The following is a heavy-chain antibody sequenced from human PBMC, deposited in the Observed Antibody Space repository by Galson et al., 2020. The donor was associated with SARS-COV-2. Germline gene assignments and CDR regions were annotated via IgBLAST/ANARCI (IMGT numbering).Heavy chain of an antibody. V-gene: IGHV3-53*01. Sequence: GGSLRLSCAASGFTVSSNYMSWVRQAPGKGPEWVSVIYSGGSTYYADSVKGRFTISRDNSKNTLYLQMNSLRAEDTAVYYCARDPSDSSGYYDYWGQGTLVTVSS. CDR1: GFTVSSNY. CDR3: ARDPSDSSGYYDY. D-gene: IGHD3-22*01. J-gene: IGHJ4*02. CDR2: IYSGGST.